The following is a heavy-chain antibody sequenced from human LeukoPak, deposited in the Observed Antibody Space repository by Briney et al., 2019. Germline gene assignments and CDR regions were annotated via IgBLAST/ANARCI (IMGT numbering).Heavy chain of an antibody. D-gene: IGHD6-25*01. CDR2: VHLDGRT. Sequence: SETLPVTCDVSGGSVTSTNWWTWFRQPPGKGLEWIGEVHLDGRTNYNPSLKSRLVMSADLPENHISLKLTSVTAADTAVYYCAREGGFYRPLDYSGQGTLVTVSS. J-gene: IGHJ4*02. CDR1: GGSVTSTNW. CDR3: AREGGFYRPLDY. V-gene: IGHV4-4*02.